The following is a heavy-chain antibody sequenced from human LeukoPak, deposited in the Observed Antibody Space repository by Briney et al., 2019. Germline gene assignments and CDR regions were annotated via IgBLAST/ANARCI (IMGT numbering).Heavy chain of an antibody. CDR1: GFTFSSYG. CDR2: ISYEGGNK. D-gene: IGHD6-19*01. V-gene: IGHV3-30*18. J-gene: IGHJ4*02. CDR3: AKERARIAVAGTSPFGY. Sequence: GGSLRLSCAASGFTFSSYGMHWVRQAPGKGLEWVAVISYEGGNKYYADSVKGRFTISRDNSKNTLYLQMNSLRAEDTAVYYCAKERARIAVAGTSPFGYWGQGTLVTVSS.